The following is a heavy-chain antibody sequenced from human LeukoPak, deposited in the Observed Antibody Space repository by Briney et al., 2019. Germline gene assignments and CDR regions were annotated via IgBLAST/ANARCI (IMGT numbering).Heavy chain of an antibody. CDR1: GYTLTELS. CDR2: ISAYNGNT. D-gene: IGHD6-19*01. CDR3: ARGRSSGYFQH. V-gene: IGHV1-18*01. Sequence: ASVKVSCKVSGYTLTELSMHWVRQAPGKGLEWMGWISAYNGNTNYAQKLQGRVTMTTDTSTSTAYMELRSLRSDDTAVYYCARGRSSGYFQHWGQGTLVTVSS. J-gene: IGHJ1*01.